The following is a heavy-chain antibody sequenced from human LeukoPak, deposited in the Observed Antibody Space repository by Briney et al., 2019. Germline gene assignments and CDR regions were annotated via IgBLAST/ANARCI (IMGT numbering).Heavy chain of an antibody. J-gene: IGHJ3*02. D-gene: IGHD5-24*01. CDR1: GYIFTSYW. CDR2: IYPGDSDT. Sequence: RGESLKISCQGSGYIFTSYWIGWVRQAPGKGLEWMGIIYPGDSDTRYSPSFQGQVTISADKSISTAYLQWSSLKASDTAMYYCARPREDGRAGAFDIWGQGTMVTVSS. V-gene: IGHV5-51*01. CDR3: ARPREDGRAGAFDI.